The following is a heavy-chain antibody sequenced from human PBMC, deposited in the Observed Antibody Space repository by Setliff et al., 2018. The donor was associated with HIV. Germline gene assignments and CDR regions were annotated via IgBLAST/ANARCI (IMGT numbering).Heavy chain of an antibody. CDR2: IITIFGTP. CDR1: GGTFSTYV. J-gene: IGHJ4*02. Sequence: ASVKVSCKTSGGTFSTYVISWVRQAPGQGLEWMGGIITIFGTPNYAQKFQGRVTMTRETSTSSVYMELRSLRSEDTAVYYCARAYYDSVWGSHRYRFYYFDYWGQGSLVTVSS. CDR3: ARAYYDSVWGSHRYRFYYFDY. D-gene: IGHD3-16*02. V-gene: IGHV1-69*06.